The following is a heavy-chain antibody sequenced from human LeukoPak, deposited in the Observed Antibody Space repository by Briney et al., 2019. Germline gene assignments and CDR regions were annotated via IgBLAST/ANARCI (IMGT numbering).Heavy chain of an antibody. CDR1: GFTFSSYG. J-gene: IGHJ4*02. V-gene: IGHV3-23*01. CDR3: ASHYYDSRGRGTPGY. D-gene: IGHD3-22*01. CDR2: ISGSGGST. Sequence: PGGSLRLSCAASGFTFSSYGMSWVRQAPGKGLEWVSSISGSGGSTYYADSVKGRFTISRDNSKNTLYLQMNSLTVEDTAVYYCASHYYDSRGRGTPGYWGQGTLVSVSS.